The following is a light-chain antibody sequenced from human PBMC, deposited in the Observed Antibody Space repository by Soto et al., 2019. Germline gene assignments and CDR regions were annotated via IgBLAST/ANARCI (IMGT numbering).Light chain of an antibody. J-gene: IGLJ1*01. CDR2: RNS. CDR1: SSNIGAGYD. V-gene: IGLV1-40*01. Sequence: QSVLTQPPSVSAAPGQRVTISCTGSSSNIGAGYDVHWYQQLPGTAPKLLIYRNSYRPSAVPDRFSGSKSGTSASLSITGLQAEDEADYYCQSYAGSLSGHVFGTGTKVTVL. CDR3: QSYAGSLSGHV.